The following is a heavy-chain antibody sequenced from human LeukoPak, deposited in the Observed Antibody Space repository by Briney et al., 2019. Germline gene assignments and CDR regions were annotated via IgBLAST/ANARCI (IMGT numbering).Heavy chain of an antibody. CDR3: ARDLFYDSSGYYASDS. D-gene: IGHD3-22*01. V-gene: IGHV3-30-3*01. CDR2: ISYDGSNK. Sequence: PGRSLRLSCAASGFTFSSYAMHWVRQAPGKGLEWVAVISYDGSNKYYADSVKGRFTISRDNSKNTLYLQMNSLRAEDTAVYYCARDLFYDSSGYYASDSWGQGTLVTVSS. CDR1: GFTFSSYA. J-gene: IGHJ4*02.